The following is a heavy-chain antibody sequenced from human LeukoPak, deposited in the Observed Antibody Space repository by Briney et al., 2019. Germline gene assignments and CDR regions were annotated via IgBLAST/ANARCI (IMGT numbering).Heavy chain of an antibody. V-gene: IGHV4-30-2*01. Sequence: SQTLSLTCAVSGGSISSGGYSWSWIRQPPGKGLEWIGYIYHSGSTYYNPSLKSRVTISVDRSKNQFSLKLSSVTAADTAVYYCARSVNYDSSGYYYVWYAFDIWGQGTMVTVSS. J-gene: IGHJ3*02. CDR1: GGSISSGGYS. CDR3: ARSVNYDSSGYYYVWYAFDI. D-gene: IGHD3-22*01. CDR2: IYHSGST.